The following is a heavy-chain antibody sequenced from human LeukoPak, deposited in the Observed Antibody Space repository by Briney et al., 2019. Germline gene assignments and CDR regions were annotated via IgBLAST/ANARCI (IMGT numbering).Heavy chain of an antibody. D-gene: IGHD1-26*01. V-gene: IGHV3-11*04. CDR3: ARASTGSFSGTLEY. CDR2: ISPSGITT. CDR1: GFTFSDYY. Sequence: GGSLRLSCAASGFTFSDYYMSWIRQAPGKGLERISYISPSGITTYYTDSVKGRFTVSRDNAKNSLSLHINSLRVEDTAVYYCARASTGSFSGTLEYWGRGTLVTVSS. J-gene: IGHJ4*02.